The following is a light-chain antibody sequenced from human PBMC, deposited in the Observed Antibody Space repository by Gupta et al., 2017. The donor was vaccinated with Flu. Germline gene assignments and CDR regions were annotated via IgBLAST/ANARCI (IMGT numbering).Light chain of an antibody. CDR2: AAS. CDR3: QKYDTAPWT. V-gene: IGKV1-27*01. J-gene: IGKJ1*01. Sequence: PSSLSASVGDRVTITCRASQGIRNYLAWYQQTPGKVPKLLIYAASTLQSGVPSRFSGSGSGTDFTLTISSLQPEDVATYFCQKYDTAPWTFGQGTKVEIK. CDR1: QGIRNY.